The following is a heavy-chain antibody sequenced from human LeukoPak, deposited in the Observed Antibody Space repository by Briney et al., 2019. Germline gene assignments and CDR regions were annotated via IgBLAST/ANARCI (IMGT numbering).Heavy chain of an antibody. V-gene: IGHV1-8*03. Sequence: KFQGRVTITRNTSISTAYMELSSLRSEDTAVYYCARAAASGSNWFDPWGQGTLVTVSS. J-gene: IGHJ5*02. CDR3: ARAAASGSNWFDP. D-gene: IGHD3-10*01.